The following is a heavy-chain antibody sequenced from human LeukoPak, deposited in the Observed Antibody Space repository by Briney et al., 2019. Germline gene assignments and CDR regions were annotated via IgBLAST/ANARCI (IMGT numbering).Heavy chain of an antibody. CDR3: ASGSSGYFDY. V-gene: IGHV1-2*02. CDR1: ASTFTGYY. CDR2: INPNSGGT. D-gene: IGHD6-19*01. Sequence: SVKLSCKASASTFTGYYMHWVRQAPGQGIEWMGWINPNSGGTNYAQKFQGRVTMTRDTSISTAYMELSRLRSDDTAVYYCASGSSGYFDYWSQGTLVTVSS. J-gene: IGHJ4*02.